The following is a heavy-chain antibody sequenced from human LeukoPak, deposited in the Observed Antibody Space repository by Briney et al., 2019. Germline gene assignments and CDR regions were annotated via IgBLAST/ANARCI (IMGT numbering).Heavy chain of an antibody. CDR3: ARQGSPDGSYPFDY. V-gene: IGHV1-18*01. CDR2: ISAYKGNT. CDR1: GYTFTRYG. D-gene: IGHD1-26*01. J-gene: IGHJ4*02. Sequence: GASVPVSCKASGYTFTRYGIRWVRPAPGQGLEWMGWISAYKGNTNYAQKLQGSVTMTTDTSTSTAYMELRSLRSDDTAVYYCARQGSPDGSYPFDYWGQGTLVTVSS.